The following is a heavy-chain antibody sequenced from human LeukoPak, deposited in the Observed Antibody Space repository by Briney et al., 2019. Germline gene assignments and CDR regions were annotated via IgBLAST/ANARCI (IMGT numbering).Heavy chain of an antibody. CDR1: EFSVGSNY. J-gene: IGHJ4*02. V-gene: IGHV3-66*01. D-gene: IGHD6-19*01. Sequence: GGSLRLSCAASEFSVGSNYMTWVRQAPGKGLEWVSLIYSGGSTYYADSVKGRFTISRDNSKNTLYLQMNSLRAEDTAVYYCARDLSLSYSSGWSSPIPFDYWGQGTLVTVSS. CDR2: IYSGGST. CDR3: ARDLSLSYSSGWSSPIPFDY.